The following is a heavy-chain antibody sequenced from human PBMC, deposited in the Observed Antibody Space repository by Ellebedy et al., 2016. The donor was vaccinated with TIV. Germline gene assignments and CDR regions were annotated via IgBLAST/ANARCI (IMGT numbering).Heavy chain of an antibody. V-gene: IGHV1-18*01. Sequence: AASVKVSCKASSYTFTNYGLTWVRQAPGQGLEWMGWISGYNGNTNYAQKFQGRVTMTEDTSTDTAYMELSSLRSEDTAVYYCATLLSHLDYWGQGTLVTVSS. CDR1: SYTFTNYG. J-gene: IGHJ4*02. CDR3: ATLLSHLDY. CDR2: ISGYNGNT. D-gene: IGHD3-16*02.